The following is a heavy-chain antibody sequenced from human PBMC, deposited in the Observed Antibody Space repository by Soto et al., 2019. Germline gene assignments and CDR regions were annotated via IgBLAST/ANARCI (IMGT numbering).Heavy chain of an antibody. CDR2: IYHSGST. CDR3: AREGYSGYLRIGYGMDV. J-gene: IGHJ6*02. Sequence: SETLSLTCAVYGGSFSGYYWSWIRQPPGKGLEWIGYIYHSGSTYYNPSLKSRVTISVDRSKNQFSLKLSSVTAADTAVYYCAREGYSGYLRIGYGMDVWGQGTTVTVSS. D-gene: IGHD5-12*01. CDR1: GGSFSGYY. V-gene: IGHV4-30-2*01.